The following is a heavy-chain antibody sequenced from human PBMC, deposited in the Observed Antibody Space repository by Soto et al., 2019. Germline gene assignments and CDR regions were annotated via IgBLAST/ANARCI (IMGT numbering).Heavy chain of an antibody. Sequence: QVQLVQPGAEVKKPGASVKFSCKASGYIFTNFYIHWVRQAPGEGLEWIGIINTNGGSTNYAQNFTGRVTMTRDTSTSTVYMDLSSLRSEDTGVYYCTRGLASGDYWGQGTLITVSS. D-gene: IGHD6-6*01. CDR2: INTNGGST. CDR3: TRGLASGDY. J-gene: IGHJ4*02. V-gene: IGHV1-46*03. CDR1: GYIFTNFY.